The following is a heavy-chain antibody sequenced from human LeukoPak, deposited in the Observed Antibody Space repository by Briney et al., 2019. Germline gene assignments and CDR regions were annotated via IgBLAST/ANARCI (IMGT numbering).Heavy chain of an antibody. Sequence: GRCLRLSCAASGFTLSSYGMHWGRQAPGKGREWGGAISYDGSNKYYADSVKGRFTISRDNSKNTLYLQMDSLKAEDTAVYYCAKGSRAMIVAPLPGTWFDPWGQGTLVTVSS. CDR3: AKGSRAMIVAPLPGTWFDP. CDR2: ISYDGSNK. CDR1: GFTLSSYG. J-gene: IGHJ5*02. D-gene: IGHD3-22*01. V-gene: IGHV3-30*18.